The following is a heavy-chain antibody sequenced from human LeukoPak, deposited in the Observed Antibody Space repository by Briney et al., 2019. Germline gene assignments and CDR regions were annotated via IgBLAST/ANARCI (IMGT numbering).Heavy chain of an antibody. CDR1: VYTFTIYC. CDR2: INPNSGGT. J-gene: IGHJ4*02. D-gene: IGHD5-12*01. Sequence: GASVTLSFTSSVYTFTIYCKYWRWLAPGQGLEWMGWINPNSGGTNYSQKFQGRVTMTRDTSISTAYMELSRLRSDDTAVYYCARDLSGYVRYDYWGQGTLVTVSS. CDR3: ARDLSGYVRYDY. V-gene: IGHV1-2*02.